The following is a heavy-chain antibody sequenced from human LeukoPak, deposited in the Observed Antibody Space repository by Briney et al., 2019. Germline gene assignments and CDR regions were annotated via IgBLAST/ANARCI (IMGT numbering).Heavy chain of an antibody. J-gene: IGHJ4*02. Sequence: QPGGSLRLSCAASGFTFSSYEMNWVRQAPGKGLEWVSYISSSGSTIYYADSVKGRFTISRDNAKNSLYLQMNSLRAEDTALYYCAKIGKAVAGHFDYWGQGTLVTVSS. CDR1: GFTFSSYE. CDR2: ISSSGSTI. D-gene: IGHD6-19*01. CDR3: AKIGKAVAGHFDY. V-gene: IGHV3-48*03.